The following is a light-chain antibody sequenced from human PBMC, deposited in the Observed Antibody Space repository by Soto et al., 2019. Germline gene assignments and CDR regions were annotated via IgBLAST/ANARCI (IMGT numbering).Light chain of an antibody. Sequence: IQMTQYPSYLSATFGDTVTITCRASQSVSGWLAWYQQKPGEAPKLLIYDASALPRGVPSRFSGSGSGTEFTLTISGLKPDDFATDYCQQYNNDWAFGQGTKVDIK. V-gene: IGKV1-5*01. CDR3: QQYNNDWA. CDR1: QSVSGW. J-gene: IGKJ1*01. CDR2: DAS.